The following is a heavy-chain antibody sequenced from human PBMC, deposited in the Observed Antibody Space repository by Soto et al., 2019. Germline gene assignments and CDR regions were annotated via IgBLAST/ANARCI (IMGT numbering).Heavy chain of an antibody. D-gene: IGHD4-17*01. CDR3: ARELGGTTVNTLFDH. V-gene: IGHV1-46*01. Sequence: QVQLVQSGAEVKKPGASVKVSCKASGYTFTRYYIHWVRQAPGQGLDWMGIVNPSGDNTNYAQKFRGRVTMTRDTSTNTVHMELSSLRSEDTAVYFCARELGGTTVNTLFDHWGQGTVVTVSS. CDR1: GYTFTRYY. CDR2: VNPSGDNT. J-gene: IGHJ4*02.